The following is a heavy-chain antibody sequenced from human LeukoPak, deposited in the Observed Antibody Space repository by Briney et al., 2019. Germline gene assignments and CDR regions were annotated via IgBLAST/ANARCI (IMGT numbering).Heavy chain of an antibody. CDR3: AKESRPNYYYYYGMDV. CDR2: ISASGGHE. V-gene: IGHV3-23*01. CDR1: GFTFTTFG. Sequence: GGSLRLSCAASGFTFTTFGMNWVRQAPGQGLEWVSAISASGGHEFYADSVKGRFTVSRDNSRNTLYLQMNSLRAEDTAVYYCAKESRPNYYYYYGMDVWGQGTTVTVSS. J-gene: IGHJ6*02.